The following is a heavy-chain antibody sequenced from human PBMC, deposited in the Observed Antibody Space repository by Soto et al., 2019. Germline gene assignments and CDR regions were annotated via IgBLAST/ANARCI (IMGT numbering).Heavy chain of an antibody. CDR2: IYYSGST. CDR3: ARVSSPGHYNWFDP. D-gene: IGHD6-13*01. CDR1: GGSISTSSYY. J-gene: IGHJ5*02. Sequence: LSLTCAGSGGSISTSSYYWGWIRQPPGKGLEWIGTIYYSGSTYYNPSLKSRITISVDTSKNQFSLRLSSVTATDAAVYYCARVSSPGHYNWFDPWGQGTLVTVSS. V-gene: IGHV4-39*01.